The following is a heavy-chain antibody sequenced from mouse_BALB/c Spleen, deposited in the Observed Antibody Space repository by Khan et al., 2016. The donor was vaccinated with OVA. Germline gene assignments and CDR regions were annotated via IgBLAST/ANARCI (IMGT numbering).Heavy chain of an antibody. CDR3: ARSNGNYWFAY. J-gene: IGHJ3*01. Sequence: QIQLVQSGPELKKPGETVKISCKASGYTFTNYGMNWVKQAPGQGLKWMGWINTYIGEPTYADDFKGRFAFSLETSASTAYLQINNHKNEDTATYFCARSNGNYWFAYWGQGTLVTVSA. V-gene: IGHV9-3-1*01. D-gene: IGHD2-1*01. CDR2: INTYIGEP. CDR1: GYTFTNYG.